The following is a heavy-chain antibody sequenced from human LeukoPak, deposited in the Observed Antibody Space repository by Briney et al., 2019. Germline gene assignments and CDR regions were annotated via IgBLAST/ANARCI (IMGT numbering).Heavy chain of an antibody. J-gene: IGHJ4*02. V-gene: IGHV3-23*01. Sequence: GGSLRLSCAASGFTFKEYAMSWVRQAPGKGLQWVSGISGSGEVTHYADSVKGRFTMSRDNSKNSLYLQLNSLTAEDTAIYYCAKEVVTERSSWYSRGMLDNWGQGTLITVSS. CDR2: ISGSGEVT. CDR1: GFTFKEYA. D-gene: IGHD6-13*01. CDR3: AKEVVTERSSWYSRGMLDN.